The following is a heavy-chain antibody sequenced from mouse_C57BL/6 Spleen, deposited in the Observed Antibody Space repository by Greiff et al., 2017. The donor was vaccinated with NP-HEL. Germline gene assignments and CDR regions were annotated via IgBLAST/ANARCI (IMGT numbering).Heavy chain of an antibody. CDR2: ISDGGSYT. J-gene: IGHJ1*03. V-gene: IGHV5-4*03. CDR1: GFTFSSYA. Sequence: EVKLVESGGGLVKPGGSLKLSCAASGFTFSSYAMSWVRQTPEKRLEWVATISDGGSYTYYPDNVKGRFTIARDNAKNNLYLQMSHLKSEDTAMYYCASYDYDEEAWYFDVWGTGTTVTVSS. D-gene: IGHD2-4*01. CDR3: ASYDYDEEAWYFDV.